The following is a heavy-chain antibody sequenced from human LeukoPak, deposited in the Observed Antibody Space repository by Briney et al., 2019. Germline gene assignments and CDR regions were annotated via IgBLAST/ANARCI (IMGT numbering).Heavy chain of an antibody. V-gene: IGHV3-66*01. Sequence: GGSLRLSCTASGFTVSSNYMTWVRQAPGKGLEWVSFIYSDGSSYYTDSVQDRFTMSRDNSKNTLYLQMNSLRAEDTAVYYCARVLFGDYYMDVWGKGTTVSVSS. D-gene: IGHD3-10*02. CDR1: GFTVSSNY. CDR2: IYSDGSS. J-gene: IGHJ6*03. CDR3: ARVLFGDYYMDV.